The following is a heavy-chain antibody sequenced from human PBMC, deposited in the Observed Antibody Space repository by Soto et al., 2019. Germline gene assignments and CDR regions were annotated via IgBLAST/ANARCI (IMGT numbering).Heavy chain of an antibody. V-gene: IGHV1-58*01. J-gene: IGHJ6*02. CDR1: GFTFTSSA. Sequence: SVKVSCKASGFTFTSSAVQWVRQARGQRLEWIGWIVVGSGNTNYAQKFQERVTITRNISTSTAYMELSSLRSEDTAVYYCAAGYCSSTSCRYYYGMDVWGQGTTVTVSS. CDR3: AAGYCSSTSCRYYYGMDV. CDR2: IVVGSGNT. D-gene: IGHD2-2*01.